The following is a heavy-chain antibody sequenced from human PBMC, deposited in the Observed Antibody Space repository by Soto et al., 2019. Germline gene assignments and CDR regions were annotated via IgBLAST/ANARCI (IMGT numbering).Heavy chain of an antibody. J-gene: IGHJ3*02. CDR3: AKDSGSPDAFDI. V-gene: IGHV3-30*18. D-gene: IGHD1-26*01. CDR2: ISYDGSNK. CDR1: GFTFSSYG. Sequence: GGSLRLSCAASGFTFSSYGMHWVRQAPGKGLEWVAVISYDGSNKYYADSVKGRFTISRDNSKNTLYLQMNSLRAEDTAVYYCAKDSGSPDAFDIWGQGTMVTVSS.